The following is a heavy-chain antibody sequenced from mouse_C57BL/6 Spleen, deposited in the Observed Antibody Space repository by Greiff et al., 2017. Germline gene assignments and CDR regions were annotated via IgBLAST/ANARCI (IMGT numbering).Heavy chain of an antibody. CDR1: GYTFTDYY. J-gene: IGHJ4*01. CDR2: IFPGSGST. Sequence: QVQLQQSGPELVKPGASVKISCKASGYTFTDYYLNWVKQRPGQGLEWIGWIFPGSGSTYYNAQFKGKATLTLDKSSSTAYMLLSSLTSEDAAVYFCARRGYGNYYAMDYGGQGTSVTVSS. D-gene: IGHD2-10*02. CDR3: ARRGYGNYYAMDY. V-gene: IGHV1-75*01.